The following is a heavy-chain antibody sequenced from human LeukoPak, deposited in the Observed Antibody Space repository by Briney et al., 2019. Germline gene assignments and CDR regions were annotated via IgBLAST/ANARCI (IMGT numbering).Heavy chain of an antibody. D-gene: IGHD6-6*01. V-gene: IGHV3-30*18. J-gene: IGHJ4*02. CDR2: ISYDGSNK. Sequence: GGSLRLSCAASGFTFSSYAMSWVRQAPGKGLEWEAVISYDGSNKYYADSVKGRFTISRDNSKNTLYLQMNSLRAEDTAVYYCAKDSRAYSSSLFDYWGQGTLVTVSS. CDR3: AKDSRAYSSSLFDY. CDR1: GFTFSSYA.